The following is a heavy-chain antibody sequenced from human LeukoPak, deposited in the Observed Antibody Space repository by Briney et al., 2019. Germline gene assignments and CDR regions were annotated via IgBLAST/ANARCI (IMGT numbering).Heavy chain of an antibody. V-gene: IGHV3-30*02. CDR1: GFTFRSYG. J-gene: IGHJ4*02. D-gene: IGHD3-22*01. CDR3: AKEGIGYSLPFDS. CDR2: IRYDGSNK. Sequence: GGSLRLSCATSGFTFRSYGMHWVRQTPGKGLEWVAFIRYDGSNKYYADSVKGRFSISRDNSKNTLYLQMNSLRAEDTAVYYCAKEGIGYSLPFDSWGQGSLVTVSS.